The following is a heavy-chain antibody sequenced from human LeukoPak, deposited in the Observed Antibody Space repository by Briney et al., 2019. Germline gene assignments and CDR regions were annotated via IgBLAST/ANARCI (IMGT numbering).Heavy chain of an antibody. V-gene: IGHV3-21*01. J-gene: IGHJ1*01. D-gene: IGHD1-26*01. CDR3: TRSSGSPEYFQH. CDR2: IISSIRSL. Sequence: GGSLRLSCAASGFTFSSYIMNWVREAPGKGLGWVSSIISSIRSLYYADSVKGRFTITRDNAKNSLYLQMNSLRADATAVYYCTRSSGSPEYFQHWGQGTLVTVSS. CDR1: GFTFSSYI.